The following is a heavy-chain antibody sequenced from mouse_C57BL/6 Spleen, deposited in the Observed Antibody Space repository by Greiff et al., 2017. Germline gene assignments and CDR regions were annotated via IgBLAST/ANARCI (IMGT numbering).Heavy chain of an antibody. V-gene: IGHV5-6*01. CDR3: ARLGNWDGFDY. J-gene: IGHJ2*01. CDR2: ISSGGSYT. Sequence: EVQLVESGGDLVKPGGSLKLSCAASGFTFSSYGMSWVRQTPDKRLEWVATISSGGSYTYYPYSVKGRFTISRDNAKNTLYLQMSSLKSEDTAMYYCARLGNWDGFDYWGQGTTLTVSS. CDR1: GFTFSSYG. D-gene: IGHD4-1*01.